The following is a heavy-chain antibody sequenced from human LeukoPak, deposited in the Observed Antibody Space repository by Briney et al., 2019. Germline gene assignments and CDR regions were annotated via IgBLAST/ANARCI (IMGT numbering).Heavy chain of an antibody. Sequence: GGSLRLSCAASGFTFSSYAMSWVRQAPGKGLEWVSAISGSGGSTYYADSVQGRFTISRDNSKNTLYLQMNSLRAEDTAVYYCAKGNYYDSSGYYSYYYYGMDVWGQGTTVTVSS. CDR2: ISGSGGST. CDR3: AKGNYYDSSGYYSYYYYGMDV. D-gene: IGHD3-22*01. CDR1: GFTFSSYA. J-gene: IGHJ6*02. V-gene: IGHV3-23*01.